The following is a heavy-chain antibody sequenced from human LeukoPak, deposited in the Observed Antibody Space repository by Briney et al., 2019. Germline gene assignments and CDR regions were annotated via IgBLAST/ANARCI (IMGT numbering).Heavy chain of an antibody. D-gene: IGHD2-15*01. V-gene: IGHV3-21*01. J-gene: IGHJ6*03. CDR2: ITSSSSYA. CDR3: YVYCSGGSCPKDDRYYYYMDV. Sequence: GGSLRLSCEASGFTFSTYNMNWVRQAPGKRLEWVSSITSSSSYAFYADSVKGRFTISRDNAKNSLYLQMNSLRAEDTAVYYCYVYCSGGSCPKDDRYYYYMDVWGKGTTVTISS. CDR1: GFTFSTYN.